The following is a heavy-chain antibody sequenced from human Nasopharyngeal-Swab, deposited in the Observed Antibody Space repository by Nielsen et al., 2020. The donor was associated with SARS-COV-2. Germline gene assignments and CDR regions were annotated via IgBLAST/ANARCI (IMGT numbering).Heavy chain of an antibody. CDR1: GFTFSGSA. J-gene: IGHJ3*02. V-gene: IGHV3-73*01. Sequence: GESLKISCAASGFTFSGSAMHWVRQASGKGLEGVGRIRSKANSYATAYAASVKGRFTISRDDSKNTAYLQMNSLKTEDTAVYYCTRGPPYTDTYWDAFDIWGQGTMVSVSS. D-gene: IGHD2-8*02. CDR3: TRGPPYTDTYWDAFDI. CDR2: IRSKANSYAT.